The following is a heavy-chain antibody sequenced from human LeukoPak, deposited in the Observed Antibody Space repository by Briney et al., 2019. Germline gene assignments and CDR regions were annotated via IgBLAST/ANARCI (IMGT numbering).Heavy chain of an antibody. CDR1: GFTFSDHY. D-gene: IGHD1-26*01. J-gene: IGHJ4*02. Sequence: GGSLRLCCAASGFTFSDHYMDWVRQAPGKGLEWVGRTRNKANSYTTEYAASVKGRFTISRDDSKNSLYLQMNSLKTEDTAVYYCARGKYSGSYYYFDYWGQGTLVTVSS. V-gene: IGHV3-72*01. CDR3: ARGKYSGSYYYFDY. CDR2: TRNKANSYTT.